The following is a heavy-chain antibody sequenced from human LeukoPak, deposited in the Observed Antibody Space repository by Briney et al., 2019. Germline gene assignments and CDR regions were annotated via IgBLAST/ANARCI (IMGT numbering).Heavy chain of an antibody. V-gene: IGHV4-61*02. CDR1: GGSISSGSYY. D-gene: IGHD5-24*01. CDR3: GRDAGYNHRFDY. Sequence: SQTLSLTCTVSGGSISSGSYYWSWIRQPAGKGLEWIGRIYTSGSTNYNPSLKSRVTISVDTSKNQFSLKLSSVTAADTAVYYCGRDAGYNHRFDYWGQGTLVTVSS. CDR2: IYTSGST. J-gene: IGHJ4*02.